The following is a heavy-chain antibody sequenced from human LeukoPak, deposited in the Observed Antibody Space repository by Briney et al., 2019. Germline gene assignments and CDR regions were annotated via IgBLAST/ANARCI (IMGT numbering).Heavy chain of an antibody. D-gene: IGHD3-22*01. CDR3: VRAPYYSGIEHYFDH. Sequence: GGSLRLSCSASGFTFNRFYLHWVRQAPGKGLEFVSHISSNGATTYYADSVKGRFTISRDNAKGSLYLQMNSMRAEDTAVYYCVRAPYYSGIEHYFDHWGQGILVTVSS. J-gene: IGHJ4*02. CDR2: ISSNGATT. CDR1: GFTFNRFY. V-gene: IGHV3-64*04.